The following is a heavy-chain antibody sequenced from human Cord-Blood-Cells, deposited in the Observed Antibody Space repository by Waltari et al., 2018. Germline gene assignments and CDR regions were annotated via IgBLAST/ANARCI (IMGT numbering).Heavy chain of an antibody. D-gene: IGHD1-26*01. Sequence: QVQLKKWGAGLLEPWETLSLTCAVDGGSFSGYYWCWLRQPPGKGLEWIGESNHSGSTNSVPALKSRVTISVDTSQNQFSLKLSSVAAADTSVYYCARGCGSYYNWFDPWGQGTLVTVSS. CDR1: GGSFSGYY. J-gene: IGHJ5*02. V-gene: IGHV4-34*01. CDR3: ARGCGSYYNWFDP. CDR2: SNHSGST.